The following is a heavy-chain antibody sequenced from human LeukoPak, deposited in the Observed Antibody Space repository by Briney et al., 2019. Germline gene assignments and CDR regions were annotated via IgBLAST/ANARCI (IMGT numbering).Heavy chain of an antibody. Sequence: GGSVKVSCKVSGYTLTELSMHWVRQAPGKGLEWMGGFDPEDGETIYAQKFQGRVTMTEDTSTDTAYMELSSLRSEDTAVYYCATGVYDSSGSDTWGQGTLVTVSS. V-gene: IGHV1-24*01. J-gene: IGHJ4*02. CDR1: GYTLTELS. CDR2: FDPEDGET. CDR3: ATGVYDSSGSDT. D-gene: IGHD3-22*01.